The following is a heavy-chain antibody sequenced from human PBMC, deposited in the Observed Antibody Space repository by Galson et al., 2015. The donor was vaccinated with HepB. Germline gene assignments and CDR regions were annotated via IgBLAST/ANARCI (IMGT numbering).Heavy chain of an antibody. CDR1: GYTFKSYA. D-gene: IGHD3-3*01. CDR2: INTGDGNT. J-gene: IGHJ6*03. CDR3: ARGYDFWSGYSESPYYYYYYMDV. Sequence: SVKVSCKASGYTFKSYAMHWVRQAPGQWLEWMGWINTGDGNTKYSQKFQGRVTITRDTSTSTAYMELRSLRSDDTAVYYCARGYDFWSGYSESPYYYYYYMDVWGKGTTVTVSS. V-gene: IGHV1-3*04.